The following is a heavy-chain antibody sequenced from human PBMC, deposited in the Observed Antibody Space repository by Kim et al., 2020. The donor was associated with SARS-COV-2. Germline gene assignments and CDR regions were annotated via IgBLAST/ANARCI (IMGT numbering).Heavy chain of an antibody. CDR2: ISSSSSYI. J-gene: IGHJ6*02. CDR1: GFTFSSYS. D-gene: IGHD2-21*02. Sequence: GGSLRLSCAASGFTFSSYSMNWVRQAPGKGLEWVSSISSSSSYIYYADSVKGRFTISRDNAKNSLYLQMNSLRAEDTAVYYCARVDGLHIVVVTARLGGMDVWGQGTTVTVSS. CDR3: ARVDGLHIVVVTARLGGMDV. V-gene: IGHV3-21*01.